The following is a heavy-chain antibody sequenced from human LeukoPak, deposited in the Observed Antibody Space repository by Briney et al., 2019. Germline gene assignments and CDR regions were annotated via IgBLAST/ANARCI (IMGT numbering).Heavy chain of an antibody. J-gene: IGHJ4*02. D-gene: IGHD4-17*01. V-gene: IGHV3-23*01. Sequence: GGSLRLSCAASGFTFSSYAMSWVRQAPGKGLEWASAISGSGGSTYYADSVKGRFTISRDNSRNTLYLQMNSLRAEDTAVYYCARMDYGDYVTLFDYWGQGTLVTVSS. CDR3: ARMDYGDYVTLFDY. CDR2: ISGSGGST. CDR1: GFTFSSYA.